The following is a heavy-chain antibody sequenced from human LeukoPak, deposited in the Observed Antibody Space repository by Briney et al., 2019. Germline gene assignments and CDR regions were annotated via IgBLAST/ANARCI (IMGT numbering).Heavy chain of an antibody. CDR3: ARHGGFSYHFDY. Sequence: SETLSLTCSVSGGSISSYYWSWIRQPPGKGLEWVGYIYDSGSTNYNPSLESRVTISVDTSKNQFSLKLSYVTAADTAVYYCARHGGFSYHFDYWGQGTLVTVSS. D-gene: IGHD3-16*01. CDR1: GGSISSYY. V-gene: IGHV4-59*08. J-gene: IGHJ4*02. CDR2: IYDSGST.